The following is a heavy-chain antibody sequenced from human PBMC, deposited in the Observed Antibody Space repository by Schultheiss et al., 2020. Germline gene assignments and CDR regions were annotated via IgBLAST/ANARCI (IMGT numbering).Heavy chain of an antibody. CDR3: ARDLSATISTYYFDY. D-gene: IGHD5-12*01. CDR2: ISSSGSTI. V-gene: IGHV3-48*03. J-gene: IGHJ4*02. CDR1: GFTFSSYE. Sequence: GGSLRLSCAASGFTFSSYEMNWVRQAPGKGLEWVSYISSSGSTIYYADSVKGRFTISRDNAKNSLYLQMNSLRAEDTAVYYCARDLSATISTYYFDYWGQGTLVTVSS.